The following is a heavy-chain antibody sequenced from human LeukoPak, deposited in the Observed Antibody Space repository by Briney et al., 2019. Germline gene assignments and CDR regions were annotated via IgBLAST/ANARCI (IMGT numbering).Heavy chain of an antibody. V-gene: IGHV3-7*03. D-gene: IGHD3-16*01. J-gene: IGHJ4*02. CDR1: GFTFSRHW. CDR3: VRDHPAPGLIFYY. Sequence: PGGSLRLSCAAYGFTFSRHWMTWVRQAPGKGMEWVANINQDGSENHYVGSVKGRFTVSRDNAKNSLYLQMSSLRAEGTAVYYCVRDHPAPGLIFYYWGQGTLVTVSS. CDR2: INQDGSEN.